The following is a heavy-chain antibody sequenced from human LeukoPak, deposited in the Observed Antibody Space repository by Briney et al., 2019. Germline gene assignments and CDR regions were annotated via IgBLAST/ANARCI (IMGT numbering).Heavy chain of an antibody. J-gene: IGHJ5*02. CDR1: SGSISSYY. CDR2: IYYSGST. D-gene: IGHD2-15*01. Sequence: PSETLSLTCTVSSGSISSYYWSWIGQPRGKGLEWIGYIYYSGSTNYNPSLKSRVTISVDTSKNQFSLKLSSVTAADTAVYYCARGYCSGGSCYSDAYWFDPWGQGSLVTVSS. V-gene: IGHV4-59*01. CDR3: ARGYCSGGSCYSDAYWFDP.